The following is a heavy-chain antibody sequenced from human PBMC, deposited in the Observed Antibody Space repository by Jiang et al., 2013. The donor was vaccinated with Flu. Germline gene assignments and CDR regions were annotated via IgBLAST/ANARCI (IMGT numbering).Heavy chain of an antibody. CDR3: ARAGLTYGSGSYYFQY. V-gene: IGHV1-69*01. Sequence: KVVLQGFWRPRSADMPSAGCDRPRGQGLERMGGIIPIFGTANYAQKFQGRVTITADESTSTAYMELSSLRSEDTAVYYCARAGLTYGSGSYYFQYWGQGTLVTVSS. J-gene: IGHJ4*02. CDR1: RPRSADMP. CDR2: IIPIFGTA. D-gene: IGHD3-10*01.